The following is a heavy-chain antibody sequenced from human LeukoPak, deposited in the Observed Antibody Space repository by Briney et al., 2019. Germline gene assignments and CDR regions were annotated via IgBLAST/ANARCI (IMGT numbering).Heavy chain of an antibody. V-gene: IGHV3-23*01. Sequence: GGSLRLSCAASGFTFSVYAMTWVRQAPGKGLEWVSLVSGSGDTTYYADSVKGRFTISRDNSKNTLYLQMNSLRAEDTAIYYCAKDHDYGDYYFDYWGQGTLVTVSS. CDR2: VSGSGDTT. CDR1: GFTFSVYA. J-gene: IGHJ4*02. CDR3: AKDHDYGDYYFDY. D-gene: IGHD4-17*01.